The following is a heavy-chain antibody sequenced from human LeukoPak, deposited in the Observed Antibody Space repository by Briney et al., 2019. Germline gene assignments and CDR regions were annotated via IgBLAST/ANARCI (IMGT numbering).Heavy chain of an antibody. D-gene: IGHD1-26*01. J-gene: IGHJ6*02. CDR3: ARGRVGAGYYGMDV. Sequence: PSETLSLTCTVSGGSISNYHWSWIRQPPGKGLEWIGYIYYSGTTNYNPSLKSRVTISVDTSKNQFSLKLSSVTTADTAVYYCARGRVGAGYYGMDVWGQGTTVTVPS. V-gene: IGHV4-59*01. CDR1: GGSISNYH. CDR2: IYYSGTT.